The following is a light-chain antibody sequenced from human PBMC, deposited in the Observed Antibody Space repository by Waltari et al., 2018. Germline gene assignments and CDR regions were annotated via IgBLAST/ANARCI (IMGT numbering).Light chain of an antibody. V-gene: IGKV3-20*01. CDR2: GAS. J-gene: IGKJ4*01. Sequence: EIVLTQSPGTLSLSPGERATLSCRASQTVSSISLSWYQQKPGQAPRLLIYGASTRATGIPDRFSGSWSGTDFTLTISRLEPEDFAVYYCQQYDGIVLTFGGGTKAEI. CDR3: QQYDGIVLT. CDR1: QTVSSIS.